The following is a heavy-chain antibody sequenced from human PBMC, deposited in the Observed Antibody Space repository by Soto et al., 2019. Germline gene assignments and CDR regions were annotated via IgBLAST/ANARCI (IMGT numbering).Heavy chain of an antibody. CDR2: ISWNSGSI. D-gene: IGHD1-26*01. V-gene: IGHV3-9*01. J-gene: IGHJ6*03. Sequence: EVQLVESGGGLVQPGRSLRLSCAASGFTFDDYAMHWVRQAPGKGLEWVSGISWNSGSIGYADSVKGRLTISRDNAKNSLYLQMNSLRAEDTALYYWAKGYSGYYYYMDVWGKGATVTVSS. CDR3: AKGYSGYYYYMDV. CDR1: GFTFDDYA.